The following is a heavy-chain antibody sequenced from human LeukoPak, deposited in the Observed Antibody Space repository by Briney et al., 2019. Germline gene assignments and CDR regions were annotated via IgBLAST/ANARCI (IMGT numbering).Heavy chain of an antibody. CDR3: AREGDSSSAYNWFDP. J-gene: IGHJ5*02. D-gene: IGHD6-6*01. CDR1: GFTFSSYA. Sequence: PGRSLRLSCAASGFTFSSYAMHWVRQAPGKGLEWVAVIWYDGSNKYYADSVKGRFTISRDNSKNTLYLQMNSLRAEDTAVYYCAREGDSSSAYNWFDPWGQGTLVTVSS. V-gene: IGHV3-33*08. CDR2: IWYDGSNK.